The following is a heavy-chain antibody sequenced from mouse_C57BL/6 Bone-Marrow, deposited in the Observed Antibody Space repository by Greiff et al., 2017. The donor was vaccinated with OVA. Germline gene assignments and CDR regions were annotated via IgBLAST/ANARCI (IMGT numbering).Heavy chain of an antibody. D-gene: IGHD2-4*01. Sequence: EVKLVESGPELVKPGASVKISCKASGYSFTDYNMNWVKQSNGKSLEWIGVINPNYGTTSYNQKFKGKATLTVDQSSSTAYMQLNSLTSEDSAVYYCARELGYDYDFDYWGQGTTLTVSS. CDR3: ARELGYDYDFDY. V-gene: IGHV1-39*01. CDR1: GYSFTDYN. CDR2: INPNYGTT. J-gene: IGHJ2*01.